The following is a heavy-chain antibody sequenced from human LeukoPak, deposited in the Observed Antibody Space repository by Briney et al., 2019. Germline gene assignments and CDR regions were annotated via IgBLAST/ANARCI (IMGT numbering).Heavy chain of an antibody. CDR3: ARDKLGYCSGGSCSHWFDP. V-gene: IGHV4-31*03. D-gene: IGHD2-15*01. J-gene: IGHJ5*02. CDR1: GGSISSGGYY. CDR2: IYYSGST. Sequence: PSETLSLTCTVSGGSISSGGYYWSWIRQHPGKGLEWIGYIYYSGSTYYNPSLKSRVTISVDTSKNQFSLKLSSVTAADTAVYYCARDKLGYCSGGSCSHWFDPWGQGTLVTVSS.